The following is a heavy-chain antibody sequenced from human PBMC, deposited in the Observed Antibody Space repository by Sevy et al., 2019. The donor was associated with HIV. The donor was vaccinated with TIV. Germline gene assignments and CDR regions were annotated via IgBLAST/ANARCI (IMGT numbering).Heavy chain of an antibody. V-gene: IGHV3-73*01. CDR3: TRVGTMDV. Sequence: GGSLRLSCAASGFTFSGSAMRWVRQASGKGLEWVGRIRSKANSYATAYAASVKARFTVSRDDSKNTAYLQMNSLKTEDTAVYYCTRVGTMDVWGKGTTVTVSS. CDR1: GFTFSGSA. CDR2: IRSKANSYAT. J-gene: IGHJ6*03.